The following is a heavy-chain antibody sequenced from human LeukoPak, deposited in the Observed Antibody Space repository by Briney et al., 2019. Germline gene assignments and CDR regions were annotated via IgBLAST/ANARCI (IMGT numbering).Heavy chain of an antibody. CDR2: ISAYNGNT. CDR3: ARALERRLRDYYYGMDV. Sequence: ASVKVSCKASGYTFTSYGISWVRQAPGQGLEWMGWISAYNGNTNYAQKLQGRVTITADKSTSTAYMELSSLRSEDTAVYYCARALERRLRDYYYGMDVWGQGTTVTVSS. CDR1: GYTFTSYG. J-gene: IGHJ6*02. D-gene: IGHD1-1*01. V-gene: IGHV1-18*01.